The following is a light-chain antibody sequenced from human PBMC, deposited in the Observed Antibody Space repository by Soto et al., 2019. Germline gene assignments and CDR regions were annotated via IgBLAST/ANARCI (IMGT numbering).Light chain of an antibody. CDR1: QSVSSY. CDR2: DAS. CDR3: QPRSNWPPYT. V-gene: IGKV3-11*01. Sequence: EIVLTQSPATLSLSPGERATLSCRASQSVSSYLAWYQQKPGQAPRLLIYDASNRATGIPARFSGSGSGTDFTLTISSLEPEDFAVYYCQPRSNWPPYTFGQGTKPEIK. J-gene: IGKJ2*01.